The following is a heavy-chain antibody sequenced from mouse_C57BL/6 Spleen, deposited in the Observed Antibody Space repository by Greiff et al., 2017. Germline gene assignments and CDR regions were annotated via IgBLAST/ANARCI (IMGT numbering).Heavy chain of an antibody. CDR1: GFSLTSYA. V-gene: IGHV2-9-1*01. J-gene: IGHJ4*01. CDR3: ARYDYDGRGYAMDY. D-gene: IGHD2-4*01. Sequence: QVQLKQSGPGLVAPSQSLSITCTVSGFSLTSYAISWVRQPPGQGLEWLGVIWTGGGTNYNSALKSRLSISKDNSKSHVFLKMNSLQTDDTARYYYARYDYDGRGYAMDYWGQGTSGTVSA. CDR2: IWTGGGT.